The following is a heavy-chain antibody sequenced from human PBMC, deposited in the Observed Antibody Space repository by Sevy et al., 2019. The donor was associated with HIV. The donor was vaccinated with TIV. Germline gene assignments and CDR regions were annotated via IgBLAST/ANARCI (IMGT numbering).Heavy chain of an antibody. Sequence: GGSLRLSCAASRFTFSNYAMSWVRQAPGMGLEWVSGISGSGGSRYYPDTVKGRFTISRDNSKNTLYLQMNTLRPGDTAVDYCAKDLYIQSPIPVADMAPYYFGMDVWGQRTTVTVSS. CDR1: RFTFSNYA. CDR3: AKDLYIQSPIPVADMAPYYFGMDV. J-gene: IGHJ6*02. CDR2: ISGSGGSR. V-gene: IGHV3-23*01. D-gene: IGHD6-19*01.